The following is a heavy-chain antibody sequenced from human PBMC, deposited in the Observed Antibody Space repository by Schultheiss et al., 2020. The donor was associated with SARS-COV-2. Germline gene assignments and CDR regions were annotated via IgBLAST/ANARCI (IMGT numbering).Heavy chain of an antibody. CDR3: TRHSSSGRDY. D-gene: IGHD6-13*01. CDR1: GFTFSGSA. J-gene: IGHJ4*02. CDR2: IYSGGST. V-gene: IGHV3-66*04. Sequence: GGSLRLSCAASGFTFSGSAMHWVRQAPGKGLEWVSVIYSGGSTYYADSVKGRFTISRDNSKNTLYLQMNSLKTEDTAVYYCTRHSSSGRDYWGQGTLVTVSS.